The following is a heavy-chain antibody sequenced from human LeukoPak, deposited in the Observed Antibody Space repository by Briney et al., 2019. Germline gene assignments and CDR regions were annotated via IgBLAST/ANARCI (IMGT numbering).Heavy chain of an antibody. D-gene: IGHD3-10*01. V-gene: IGHV4-59*01. J-gene: IGHJ4*02. Sequence: PSETLSLTCTVSGGSISSYYWSWIRQPPGKGLEWIGYIYYSGSTNYNPSLKSRVTISVDTSKNQFSLKLSSVTAADTAVYYCARAIWFTGEYYFDYWGQGTPVTVSS. CDR1: GGSISSYY. CDR3: ARAIWFTGEYYFDY. CDR2: IYYSGST.